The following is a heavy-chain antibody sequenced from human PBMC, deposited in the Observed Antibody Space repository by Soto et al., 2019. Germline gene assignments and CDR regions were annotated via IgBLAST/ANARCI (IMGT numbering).Heavy chain of an antibody. J-gene: IGHJ4*02. Sequence: SETLSLTCTVSGVSISSDGYCWSWHRQHPGEGLEWMGFMYNSGSTSYNPSLKSRATISVDTSTNQFSLNLRSVTAADTAVYYCARGGDTTKVDYWGQGTLVTVSS. CDR2: MYNSGST. V-gene: IGHV4-31*03. CDR3: ARGGDTTKVDY. CDR1: GVSISSDGYC. D-gene: IGHD3-16*01.